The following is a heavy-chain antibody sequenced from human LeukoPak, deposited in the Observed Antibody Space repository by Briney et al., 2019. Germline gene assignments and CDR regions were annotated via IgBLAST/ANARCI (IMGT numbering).Heavy chain of an antibody. CDR1: GDSISSGDYY. V-gene: IGHV4-61*02. CDR3: ARGPYSYDGSGAFDI. Sequence: PSETLSLTCTVSGDSISSGDYYWSWIRQPAGKGLEWIGRISSSGSTNYNPSLKSRVTISVDTSRNQFSLKLSSVTAADTAVYFCARGPYSYDGSGAFDIWGQGTMVTVSS. CDR2: ISSSGST. J-gene: IGHJ3*02. D-gene: IGHD3-22*01.